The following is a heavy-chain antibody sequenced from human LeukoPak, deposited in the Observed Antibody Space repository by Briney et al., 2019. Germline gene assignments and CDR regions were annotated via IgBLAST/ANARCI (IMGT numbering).Heavy chain of an antibody. CDR1: GGSISSYY. V-gene: IGHV4-59*08. CDR2: IYYSGST. D-gene: IGHD2-15*01. J-gene: IGHJ3*02. Sequence: SETLSLTCTVSGGSISSYYWSWIRQPPGKGLEWIGYIYYSGSTNYNPSLKSRVTISVDTSKNQFSLKLSSVTAADTAVYYCARRFLSCSGGSCYYTAFDIWGQGTMVTVSS. CDR3: ARRFLSCSGGSCYYTAFDI.